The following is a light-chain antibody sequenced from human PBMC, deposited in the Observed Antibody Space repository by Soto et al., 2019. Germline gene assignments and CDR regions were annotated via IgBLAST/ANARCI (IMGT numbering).Light chain of an antibody. CDR2: EGS. J-gene: IGLJ2*01. CDR3: CSYAGSSTFGV. CDR1: SSDVGSYNH. V-gene: IGLV2-23*03. Sequence: QSALTQPASASGSPGQSITISCTGTSSDVGSYNHVSWYQQHPGKAPKLMIYEGSKRPSGVSNRFSCSKSGNTASLTIPGLLAEDEADYYCCSYAGSSTFGVFGGGTKLTVL.